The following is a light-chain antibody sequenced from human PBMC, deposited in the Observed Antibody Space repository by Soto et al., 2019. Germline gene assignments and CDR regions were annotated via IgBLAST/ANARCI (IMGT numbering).Light chain of an antibody. CDR3: QTWGTGVVV. CDR2: LNSDGSH. V-gene: IGLV4-69*01. CDR1: SGHSSYA. Sequence: QPVLTQTPSASASLGASVKLTCTLSSGHSSYAIAWHQQQPEKGPRYLMKLNSDGSHSKGDGIPDRFSGSSSGAERYLTISSLQSEDEAVYYCQTWGTGVVVFGGGTKVTVL. J-gene: IGLJ2*01.